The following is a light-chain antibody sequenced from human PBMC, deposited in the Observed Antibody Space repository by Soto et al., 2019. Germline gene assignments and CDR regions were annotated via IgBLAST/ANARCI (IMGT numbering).Light chain of an antibody. V-gene: IGKV1D-12*01. J-gene: IGKJ4*01. CDR1: QGLKY. CDR2: AVS. Sequence: DIQMTQSPSSVSASIGDRVTITCRASQGLKYLAWFQQKPGKAPNLLIYAVSSLRGGAPSRFSGSGSGTDFTLTISSLQPEDFATYYCQQADSFPLTFGGGTKVQIK. CDR3: QQADSFPLT.